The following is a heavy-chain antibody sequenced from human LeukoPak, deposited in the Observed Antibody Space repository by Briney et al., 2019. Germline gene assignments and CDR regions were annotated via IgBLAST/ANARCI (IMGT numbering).Heavy chain of an antibody. CDR2: INHSGST. CDR1: GGSISNHY. V-gene: IGHV4-34*01. CDR3: ARTPILVKDIVVVVAATRRWFDP. Sequence: SETLSLTCTVSGGSISNHYWSWIRQPPGKGLEWIGEINHSGSTNYNPSLKSRVTISVDTSKNQFSLKLSSVTAADTAVYYCARTPILVKDIVVVVAATRRWFDPWGQGTLVTVSS. J-gene: IGHJ5*02. D-gene: IGHD2-15*01.